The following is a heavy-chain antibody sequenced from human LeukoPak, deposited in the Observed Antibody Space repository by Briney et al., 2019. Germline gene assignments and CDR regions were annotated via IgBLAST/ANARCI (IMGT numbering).Heavy chain of an antibody. D-gene: IGHD1-1*01. CDR2: ISGSGGST. CDR3: ATKHGKKRNPSDY. Sequence: GGSLRLSCAASGFTFSSYAMSWVRQAPGKGLEWVSAISGSGGSTYYADSVKGRFTISRDNSKNTLYLQMNSLRVEDTAVYYCATKHGKKRNPSDYWGQGTLVTVSS. CDR1: GFTFSSYA. J-gene: IGHJ4*02. V-gene: IGHV3-23*01.